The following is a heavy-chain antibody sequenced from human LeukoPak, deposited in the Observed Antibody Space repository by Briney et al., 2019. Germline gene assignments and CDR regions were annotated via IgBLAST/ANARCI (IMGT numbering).Heavy chain of an antibody. CDR2: IYYSGST. Sequence: SETLSLTCTVSGGSISSYYWSWIRQPPGKGLEWIGYIYYSGSTNYNPSLKSRVTISVDTSKNQFSLKLSSVTAADTAVYYCARDLATVTTSAYDVWGQGTMVTVSS. D-gene: IGHD4-17*01. CDR3: ARDLATVTTSAYDV. V-gene: IGHV4-59*01. CDR1: GGSISSYY. J-gene: IGHJ3*01.